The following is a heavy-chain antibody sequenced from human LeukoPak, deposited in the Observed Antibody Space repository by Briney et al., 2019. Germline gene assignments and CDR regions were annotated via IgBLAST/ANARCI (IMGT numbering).Heavy chain of an antibody. Sequence: ASVKVSCKASGYTFTGYYMHWVRQAPGQGLEWMGWISPNSGGTNYAQKFQGRVTMTRDTSISTAYMELSRLRSDDTAVYYCARDPEYYYDSSGYLVWGQGTLVTVSS. J-gene: IGHJ4*02. V-gene: IGHV1-2*02. D-gene: IGHD3-22*01. CDR3: ARDPEYYYDSSGYLV. CDR1: GYTFTGYY. CDR2: ISPNSGGT.